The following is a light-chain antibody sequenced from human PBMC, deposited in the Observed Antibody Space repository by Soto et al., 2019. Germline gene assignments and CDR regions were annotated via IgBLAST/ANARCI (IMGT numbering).Light chain of an antibody. CDR3: NSYTSSSLYV. CDR2: DVS. V-gene: IGLV2-14*01. CDR1: SSDVGGYDY. J-gene: IGLJ1*01. Sequence: QSALTQPASVSGSPGQSITISCTGTSSDVGGYDYVSWYQQYPGKAPKLMIYDVSNRPSGISNRFSGSKSGNTASLTISGLQAEDEADYYCNSYTSSSLYVFGTGTKLTVL.